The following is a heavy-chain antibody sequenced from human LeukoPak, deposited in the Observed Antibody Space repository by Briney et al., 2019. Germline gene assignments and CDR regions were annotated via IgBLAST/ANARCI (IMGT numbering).Heavy chain of an antibody. J-gene: IGHJ4*02. V-gene: IGHV3-21*01. CDR1: GFTFSSYS. CDR2: ISSSSSYI. CDR3: AREPPGGSWLDN. Sequence: GGSLRLSCAASGFTFSSYSMNWVRQAPGKGLEWVSSISSSSSYIYYADSVKGRFTISRDNAKNSLYLQMNSLRAEDTAVYYCAREPPGGSWLDNWGQGTLVTVSS. D-gene: IGHD2-15*01.